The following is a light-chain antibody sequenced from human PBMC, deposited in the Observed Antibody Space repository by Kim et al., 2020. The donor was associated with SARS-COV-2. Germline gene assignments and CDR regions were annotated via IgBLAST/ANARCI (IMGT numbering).Light chain of an antibody. CDR1: RNNVGNQG. CDR3: SAWDSSLSAWV. V-gene: IGLV10-54*01. Sequence: ATLTCPGNRNNVGNQGAAWLQQHQGHPPKLLSYRNNNRPSGISERLSASRSGNTASLTITGLQPEDEADYYCSAWDSSLSAWVFGGGTQLTVL. J-gene: IGLJ3*02. CDR2: RNN.